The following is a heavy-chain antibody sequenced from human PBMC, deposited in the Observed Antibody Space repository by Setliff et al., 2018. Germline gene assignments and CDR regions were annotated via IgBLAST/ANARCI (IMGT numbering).Heavy chain of an antibody. J-gene: IGHJ6*03. CDR2: ISHSGNT. V-gene: IGHV4-4*02. CDR1: GDSISSGNW. Sequence: PSETLSLTCAVSGDSISSGNWWSWVRQPPEKGLEWIGEISHSGNTNYNPSLKSRVTISVDKSTNQFSLKLNSVTAADTAVYYCVRTDYSDGRYSMDVWGKGTTVTVSS. CDR3: VRTDYSDGRYSMDV. D-gene: IGHD6-19*01.